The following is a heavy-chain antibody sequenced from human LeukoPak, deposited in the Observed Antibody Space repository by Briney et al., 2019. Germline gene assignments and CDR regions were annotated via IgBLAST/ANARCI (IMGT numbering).Heavy chain of an antibody. CDR3: ARGRMTRDI. CDR2: INPSGGTT. D-gene: IGHD2-21*02. Sequence: ASVTVSCTASGYTFTIYYMHWVRQAPGQGLEWMGVINPSGGTTSYVQKFHDRLTMTRDTSTSTVYMELSSLRSEDTAVYYCARGRMTRDIWGQGTMVTVSS. J-gene: IGHJ3*02. V-gene: IGHV1-46*01. CDR1: GYTFTIYY.